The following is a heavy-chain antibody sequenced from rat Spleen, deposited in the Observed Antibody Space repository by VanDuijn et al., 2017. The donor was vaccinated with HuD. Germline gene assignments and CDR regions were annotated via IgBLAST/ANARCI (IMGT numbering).Heavy chain of an antibody. V-gene: IGHV2-1*01. CDR2: IWGDGST. J-gene: IGHJ2*01. CDR3: ASPRARYYYDGTYSSPFDY. Sequence: QVQLKESGPGLLQSSQTLSLTCTVSGFSLSSNSVHWVRQPPGKGLEWVGGIWGDGSTDYNSPLKSRLSISRDTSKSQVFLKMNSLQTDDTAIYFCASPRARYYYDGTYSSPFDYWGQGVMVTVSS. D-gene: IGHD1-12*02. CDR1: GFSLSSNS.